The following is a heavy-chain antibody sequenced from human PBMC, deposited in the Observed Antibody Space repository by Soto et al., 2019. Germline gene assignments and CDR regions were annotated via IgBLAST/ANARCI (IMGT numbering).Heavy chain of an antibody. D-gene: IGHD6-13*01. CDR1: GFTFSSYA. CDR3: AKEGRVGYSTRIFRRDNWFDP. Sequence: QVQLVESGGGVVQPGRSLRLSCAASGFTFSSYAMHWVRQAPGQGLEWVAAILYDGSNQYYADAVKGRFTISRDNSKNTLYLQMNSLRVEDTAVYYCAKEGRVGYSTRIFRRDNWFDPWGQGTPGTVSS. J-gene: IGHJ5*02. CDR2: ILYDGSNQ. V-gene: IGHV3-33*06.